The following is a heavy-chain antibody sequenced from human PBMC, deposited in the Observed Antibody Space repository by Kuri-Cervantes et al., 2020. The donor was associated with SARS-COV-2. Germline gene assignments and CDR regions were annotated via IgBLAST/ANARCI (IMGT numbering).Heavy chain of an antibody. CDR3: ARDSSGGIAAAGNGAFDI. D-gene: IGHD6-13*01. CDR2: ISSSSSYI. J-gene: IGHJ3*02. V-gene: IGHV3-21*01. Sequence: GESLKISCAASGFTFSDYAFNWVRQAPGKGLEWVSSISSSSSYIYYADSVKGRFTISRDNAKNSLYLQMNSLRAEDTAVYYCARDSSGGIAAAGNGAFDIWGQGTMVTVSS. CDR1: GFTFSDYA.